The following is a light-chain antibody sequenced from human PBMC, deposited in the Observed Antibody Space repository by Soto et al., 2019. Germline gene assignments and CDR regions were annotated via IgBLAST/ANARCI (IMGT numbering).Light chain of an antibody. CDR1: SSNIGAGYD. V-gene: IGLV1-40*01. Sequence: QSVLTQPPSVSGAPGQSVTISCTGSSSNIGAGYDVHWYQQVPGTAPKLLIYRNTNRPSGVPDRFSGSKSGTSASLAITGLQAEDEADYYCQSYDRSLSYVFGTGTKLTVL. CDR3: QSYDRSLSYV. J-gene: IGLJ1*01. CDR2: RNT.